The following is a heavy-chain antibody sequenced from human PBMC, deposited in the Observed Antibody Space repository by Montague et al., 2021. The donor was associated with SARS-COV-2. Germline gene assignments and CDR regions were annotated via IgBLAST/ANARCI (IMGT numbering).Heavy chain of an antibody. J-gene: IGHJ6*03. V-gene: IGHV3-74*03. D-gene: IGHD6-13*01. CDR2: INSDGSST. Sequence: SLSLSCAASGFTFSTYWMYWVRQAPGKGLVWVSRINSDGSSTTYADSVKGRFTISRDNAENTLYLQMNSLRVEDTAVYYCGRGGADSSSSYYYYMDVWGKGTTVTVSS. CDR3: GRGGADSSSSYYYYMDV. CDR1: GFTFSTYW.